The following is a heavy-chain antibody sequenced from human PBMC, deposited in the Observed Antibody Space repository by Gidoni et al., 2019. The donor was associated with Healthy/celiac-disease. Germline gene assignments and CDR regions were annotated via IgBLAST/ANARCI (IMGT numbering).Heavy chain of an antibody. Sequence: QVQLQESGPGLVKPSQTLSLTCTVSGGSISSGRYYWSWIRQPAGKGLEWIGRIYTSGSTNYHPSLKSRVTMSVDTSKNQFSLKLSSVTAADTAVYYCARDGVEYYDFWSGLGMDVWGQGTTVTVSS. CDR1: GGSISSGRYY. CDR2: IYTSGST. CDR3: ARDGVEYYDFWSGLGMDV. J-gene: IGHJ6*02. V-gene: IGHV4-61*02. D-gene: IGHD3-3*01.